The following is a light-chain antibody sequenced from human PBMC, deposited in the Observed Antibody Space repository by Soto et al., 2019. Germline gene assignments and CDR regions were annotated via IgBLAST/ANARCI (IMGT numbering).Light chain of an antibody. Sequence: EMVLTQSPGTLSLSPGERATLSCRASQSVSSSYLAWYQQKPGQAPRLLIYGASSRATGIPDRFSGSGSGTDFTLTISRLEPEDFAVYYCQQYGSSPRTFXQGTKADIK. J-gene: IGKJ1*01. CDR2: GAS. CDR3: QQYGSSPRT. CDR1: QSVSSSY. V-gene: IGKV3-20*01.